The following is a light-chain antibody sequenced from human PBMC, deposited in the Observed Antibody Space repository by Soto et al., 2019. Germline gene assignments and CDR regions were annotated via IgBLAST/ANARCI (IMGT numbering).Light chain of an antibody. V-gene: IGKV1-39*01. CDR3: QQYYSYPYT. CDR1: QSISSY. Sequence: DIQMTQSPSSLSASVGDRVTITCLASQSISSYLNWYQQKPGKAPKLLIYAASSLQSGVPSRFSGSGSGTDFTLTISCLQSEDFATYYCQQYYSYPYTFGQGTRLEIK. J-gene: IGKJ5*01. CDR2: AAS.